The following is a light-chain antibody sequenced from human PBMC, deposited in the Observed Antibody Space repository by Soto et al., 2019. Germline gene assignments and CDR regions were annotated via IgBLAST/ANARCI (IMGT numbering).Light chain of an antibody. CDR1: HAISSF. CDR3: LQSYSSPFT. V-gene: IGKV1-39*01. J-gene: IGKJ2*01. Sequence: DIQMTQSPSSLSASVGDNVTITCRASHAISSFLNWYQQRPGKAPKLLIYGASTLQSGVPSRFSGSGSGTKFTLTINGLQPEDFATYYCLQSYSSPFTFGQGTKLEVK. CDR2: GAS.